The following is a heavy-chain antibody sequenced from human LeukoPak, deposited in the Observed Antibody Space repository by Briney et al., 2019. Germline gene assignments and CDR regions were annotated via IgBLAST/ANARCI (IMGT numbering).Heavy chain of an antibody. V-gene: IGHV1-2*02. J-gene: IGHJ6*03. CDR2: INPNSGGA. CDR1: GYTFTGYY. D-gene: IGHD6-19*01. Sequence: GAPVKVSCKASGYTFTGYYIHWVRQAPGQGLEYMGWINPNSGGANYAQKFQGRVTMTRDTSISTAYMELSRLRSDDTAVYYCARDLYQWLPSTRPRDYYYYMDVWGEGTTVTVSS. CDR3: ARDLYQWLPSTRPRDYYYYMDV.